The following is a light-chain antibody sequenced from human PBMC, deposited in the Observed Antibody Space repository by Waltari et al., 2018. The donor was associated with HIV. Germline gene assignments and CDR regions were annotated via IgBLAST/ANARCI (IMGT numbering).Light chain of an antibody. J-gene: IGKJ4*01. CDR3: QQYNSLPT. Sequence: DIRMTQSPSVLPASVGDPVSITCRASRSADKWVAWYQQKPGKAPRRLIHKASTLQNGVPSRFSGRGSGTEFTLTISSRQPDDFATYYCQQYNSLPTFGGGTEV. CDR1: RSADKW. CDR2: KAS. V-gene: IGKV1-5*03.